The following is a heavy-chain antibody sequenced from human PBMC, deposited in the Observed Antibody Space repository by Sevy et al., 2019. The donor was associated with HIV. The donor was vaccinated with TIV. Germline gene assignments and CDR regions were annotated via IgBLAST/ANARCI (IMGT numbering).Heavy chain of an antibody. Sequence: GGSLRLSCVVSGFDIRSNYMSWVRQAPGKGLEWVSHIYAGGTAYYADSVKGRFTFSRDDSKNTVSLQMRSLRVEDSAVYYCASEYCSHGSCFFDYWGQGIQVTVSS. J-gene: IGHJ4*02. CDR3: ASEYCSHGSCFFDY. D-gene: IGHD2-15*01. CDR2: IYAGGTA. CDR1: GFDIRSNY. V-gene: IGHV3-53*01.